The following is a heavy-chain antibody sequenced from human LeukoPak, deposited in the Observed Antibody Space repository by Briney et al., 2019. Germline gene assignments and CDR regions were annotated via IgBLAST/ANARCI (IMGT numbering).Heavy chain of an antibody. D-gene: IGHD2-15*01. V-gene: IGHV4-39*07. Sequence: PSETLSLTCTVSGGSISSTSYYWGWIRQPPGKGLEWIGSIYYSGNTYYNPSLKSRVTISVDTSKNQFSLKLSSVTAADTAVYYCAREGTCGGRHSVHAFDIWGQGTMVTVSS. J-gene: IGHJ3*02. CDR2: IYYSGNT. CDR1: GGSISSTSYY. CDR3: AREGTCGGRHSVHAFDI.